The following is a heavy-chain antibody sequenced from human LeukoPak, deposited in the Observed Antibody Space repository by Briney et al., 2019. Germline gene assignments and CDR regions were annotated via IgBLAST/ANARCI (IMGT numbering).Heavy chain of an antibody. CDR1: GFTFGRFA. CDR3: TTESFHY. D-gene: IGHD3-10*01. V-gene: IGHV3-23*01. Sequence: GGSLRLSCAVSGFTFGRFAMNWVRQAPGKGLEWVSIISNSGTNTSYADSVKGRFTISRDNSKNTVYLQMNSLRAEDTALYYCTTESFHYWGQGSLVAVSS. CDR2: ISNSGTNT. J-gene: IGHJ4*02.